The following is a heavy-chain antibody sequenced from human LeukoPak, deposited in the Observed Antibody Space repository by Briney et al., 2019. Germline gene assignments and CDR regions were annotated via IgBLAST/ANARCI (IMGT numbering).Heavy chain of an antibody. J-gene: IGHJ6*03. D-gene: IGHD7-27*01. CDR1: GITFTSYA. V-gene: IGHV3-23*01. CDR3: ANSWGYFYYMDV. Sequence: GGSLRLSCAASGITFTSYAMSWIRQAPGKGLEWVSTVSDSGDSTYYADSVKGRFTISRDNSRDTLYLRMNSLRVGDTAVYYCANSWGYFYYMDVWGKGTTVSVSS. CDR2: VSDSGDST.